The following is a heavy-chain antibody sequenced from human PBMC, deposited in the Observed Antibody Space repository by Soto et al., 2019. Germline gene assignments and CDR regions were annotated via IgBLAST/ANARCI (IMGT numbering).Heavy chain of an antibody. D-gene: IGHD3-10*01. Sequence: EVQLVESGGGLVQPGGSLRLSCAASGFALSNYWMHWVRQIPGKGLVWVSRIGSDGSGITYADSVKGRFTISRDNANNMLYLQMSNLRVEDTAVSFCTRVVVGSSGEFDYWGQGTLVTVSS. J-gene: IGHJ4*02. CDR3: TRVVVGSSGEFDY. CDR1: GFALSNYW. V-gene: IGHV3-74*01. CDR2: IGSDGSGI.